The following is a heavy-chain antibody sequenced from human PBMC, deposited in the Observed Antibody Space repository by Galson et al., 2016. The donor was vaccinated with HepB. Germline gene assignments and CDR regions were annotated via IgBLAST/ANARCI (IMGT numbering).Heavy chain of an antibody. CDR3: ASGTGAYVQ. D-gene: IGHD5-12*01. CDR2: PYSRSTWSS. Sequence: CALSGASLSRHTAAWNWFRQSPSRGLASPGRPYSRSTWSSDYAVSMKSRITINADTSMNQFSLQLNSVTPEDTAVYYCASGTGAYVQWGQGTLVTVSS. CDR1: GASLSRHTAA. V-gene: IGHV6-1*01. J-gene: IGHJ4*02.